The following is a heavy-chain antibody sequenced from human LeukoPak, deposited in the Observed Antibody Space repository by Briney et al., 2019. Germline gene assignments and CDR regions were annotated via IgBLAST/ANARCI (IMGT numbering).Heavy chain of an antibody. CDR2: IWYDGSNK. CDR3: ARDLRLRYYYDSSGY. Sequence: HPGRSLRLSCAASGFTFSSYGMHWVRQAPGKGLEWVAVIWYDGSNKYYADSVKGRFTIPRDNSKNTLYLQMNSLRAEDTAVYYCARDLRLRYYYDSSGYWGQGTLVTVSS. D-gene: IGHD3-22*01. V-gene: IGHV3-33*01. J-gene: IGHJ4*02. CDR1: GFTFSSYG.